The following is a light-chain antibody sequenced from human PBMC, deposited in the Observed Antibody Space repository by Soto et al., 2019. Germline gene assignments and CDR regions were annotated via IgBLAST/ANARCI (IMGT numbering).Light chain of an antibody. J-gene: IGLJ2*01. V-gene: IGLV4-69*01. CDR3: QTWGTGVI. CDR2: LKSDGSH. CDR1: SGHSSYA. Sequence: QLVLTQSPSASASLGASVKLTCTLSSGHSSYAIAWYQQQPEKGPRFLMKLKSDGSHKKGDGIPDRFSGSSSGAERYLTISSLQSEDEADYYCQTWGTGVIFGGGTKVTVL.